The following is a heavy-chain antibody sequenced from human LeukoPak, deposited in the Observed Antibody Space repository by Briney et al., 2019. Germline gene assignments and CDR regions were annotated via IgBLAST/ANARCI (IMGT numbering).Heavy chain of an antibody. CDR3: AKDYCSNGICYTGFDY. J-gene: IGHJ4*02. D-gene: IGHD2-8*01. V-gene: IGHV3-23*01. CDR2: NSGSGGIT. CDR1: GVSFGNYA. Sequence: PVGSLRLSCAASGVSFGNYAVRFVRQAPGKGLEWVAANSGSGGITYYADSVKGRFTISRDNSKNTLYLQLNSLRAEDTAVYYCAKDYCSNGICYTGFDYWGQGTLVTVSS.